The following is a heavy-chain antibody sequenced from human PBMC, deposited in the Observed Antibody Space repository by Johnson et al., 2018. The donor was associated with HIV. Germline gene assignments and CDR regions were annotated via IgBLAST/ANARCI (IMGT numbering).Heavy chain of an antibody. Sequence: VQLVESGGGVVQPGRSLRLSCAASGFTFSSYGMHWVRQAPGKGLEWVSYISSSGSTMYYADSVQGRFTLSRDNAKNSLYLQRNSLRAEATAVYYCARLNTSADGGAFDIWGQGTMVTVSS. V-gene: IGHV3-48*04. J-gene: IGHJ3*02. CDR3: ARLNTSADGGAFDI. CDR2: ISSSGSTM. D-gene: IGHD3-10*01. CDR1: GFTFSSYG.